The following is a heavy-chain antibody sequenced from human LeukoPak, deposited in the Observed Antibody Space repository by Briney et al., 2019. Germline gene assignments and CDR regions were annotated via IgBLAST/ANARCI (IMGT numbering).Heavy chain of an antibody. V-gene: IGHV4-39*07. CDR1: GASINNYY. D-gene: IGHD3-9*01. CDR3: ARDHSPRTRYFDWSDAFDI. J-gene: IGHJ3*02. CDR2: IYCSGST. Sequence: SETLSLTCTVSGASINNYYWSWIRQPPGKGLEWIGSIYCSGSTYYNPSLKSRVTISVDTSKNQFSLKLSSVTAADTAVYYCARDHSPRTRYFDWSDAFDIWGQGTMVTVSS.